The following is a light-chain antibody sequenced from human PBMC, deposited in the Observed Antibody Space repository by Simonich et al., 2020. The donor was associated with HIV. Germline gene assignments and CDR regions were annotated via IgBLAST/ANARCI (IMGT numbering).Light chain of an antibody. CDR3: HQYYSTPLIT. CDR2: WAS. Sequence: DIVMTQSPDSLAVSLGERATINCKSSQSVLYSSNNKNYLAWYQQKPGQPPKLLIYWASTRESGVPDRFSGSGSGTDFTLTISSLQAEDVAVYYCHQYYSTPLITFGQGTRLEIK. V-gene: IGKV4-1*01. J-gene: IGKJ5*01. CDR1: QSVLYSSNNKNY.